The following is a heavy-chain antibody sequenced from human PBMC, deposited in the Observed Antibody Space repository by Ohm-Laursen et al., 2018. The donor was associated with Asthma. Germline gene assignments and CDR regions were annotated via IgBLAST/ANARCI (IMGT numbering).Heavy chain of an antibody. V-gene: IGHV4-31*03. CDR3: ARDISDYYYYGMDA. CDR1: GDSISSGNNY. Sequence: TLPLTCPVSGDSISSGNNYWSWIRQHPGKGLEWIGYIYYSGITYSNPSLRGRVTISVDTSTNQFSLKLSSVTAADTAVYYCARDISDYYYYGMDAWGQGTTVTVSS. CDR2: IYYSGIT. D-gene: IGHD1-14*01. J-gene: IGHJ6*02.